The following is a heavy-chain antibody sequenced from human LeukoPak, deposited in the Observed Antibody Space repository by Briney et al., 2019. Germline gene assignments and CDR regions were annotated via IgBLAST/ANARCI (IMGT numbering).Heavy chain of an antibody. J-gene: IGHJ4*02. D-gene: IGHD5-18*01. Sequence: PSETLSLTCTVSGGSISSGGYYWSWIRQPPGKGLEWIGEINHSGSTNYNPSLKSRVTISVDTSKNQFSLKLSSVTAADTAVYYCARGQYSHFDYWGQGTLVTVSS. V-gene: IGHV4-39*07. CDR1: GGSISSGGYY. CDR3: ARGQYSHFDY. CDR2: INHSGST.